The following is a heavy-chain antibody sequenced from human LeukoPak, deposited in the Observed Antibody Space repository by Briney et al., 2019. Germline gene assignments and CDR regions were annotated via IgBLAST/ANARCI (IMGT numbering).Heavy chain of an antibody. CDR1: GDSVSSNSVA. Sequence: SQTLSLTCAISGDSVSSNSVAWNWIRQSPSRGLEWLGRTYYRSKWYNDYAVSVKSRITINPDTSRNRFSLQLNSVTPEDTAVYYCARDGVGIGDWYFDLWGRGTLVTVSS. CDR2: TYYRSKWYN. CDR3: ARDGVGIGDWYFDL. J-gene: IGHJ2*01. D-gene: IGHD2-21*01. V-gene: IGHV6-1*01.